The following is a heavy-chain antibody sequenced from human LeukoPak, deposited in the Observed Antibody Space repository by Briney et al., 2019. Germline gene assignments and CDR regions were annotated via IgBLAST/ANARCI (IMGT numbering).Heavy chain of an antibody. D-gene: IGHD1-1*01. J-gene: IGHJ4*02. CDR3: ARGYSPTLRTTGSDY. Sequence: GASVKVSCKASGYTFNSHDINWVRQATGQGLEWMGWMNPYSGNTGYAQKFQGRVTMTRDTSINTAYLEFYSLRSEDTAVYYCARGYSPTLRTTGSDYWGQGTLVTVSS. CDR2: MNPYSGNT. CDR1: GYTFNSHD. V-gene: IGHV1-8*01.